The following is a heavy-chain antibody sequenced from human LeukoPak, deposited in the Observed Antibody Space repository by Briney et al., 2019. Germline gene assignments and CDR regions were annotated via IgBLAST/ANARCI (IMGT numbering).Heavy chain of an antibody. J-gene: IGHJ6*03. CDR3: ARASVQDYYDSSGFYYYYYMDV. V-gene: IGHV3-48*01. CDR2: ISSSSSTI. D-gene: IGHD3-22*01. Sequence: GGSLRLSCAASGFTFSSYSMNWVRQAPGKGLEWVSYISSSSSTIYYADSVKGRFTISRDNAKNSLYLQMNSLRAEDTAVYYCARASVQDYYDSSGFYYYYYMDVWGKGTTVTVSS. CDR1: GFTFSSYS.